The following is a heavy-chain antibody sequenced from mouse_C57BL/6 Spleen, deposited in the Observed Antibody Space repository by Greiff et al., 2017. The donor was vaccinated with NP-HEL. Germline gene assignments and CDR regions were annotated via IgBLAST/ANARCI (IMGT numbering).Heavy chain of an antibody. V-gene: IGHV1-82*01. CDR1: GYAFSSSW. CDR3: ARKVDSSGYGDYFDY. D-gene: IGHD3-2*02. CDR2: IYPGDGDT. J-gene: IGHJ2*01. Sequence: QVQLKESGPELVKPGASVKISCKASGYAFSSSWMNWVKQRPGKGLEWIGRIYPGDGDTNYNGKFKGKATLTADKSSSTAYMQLSSLTSEDSAVYVCARKVDSSGYGDYFDYWGQGTTLTVSS.